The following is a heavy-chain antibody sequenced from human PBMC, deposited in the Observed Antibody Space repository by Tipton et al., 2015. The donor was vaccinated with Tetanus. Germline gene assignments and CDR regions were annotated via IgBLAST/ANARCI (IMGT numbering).Heavy chain of an antibody. J-gene: IGHJ4*02. D-gene: IGHD2-8*01. Sequence: TLSLTCTVSGGSISSRSFYWGWIRQPPGKELEWIGSTYYSGSTYYNPSLKSRVTISVDTSKNQFSLRLSSVTVADTAVYYCARRQTYCTNGFCPFENWGQGTLVTVSS. V-gene: IGHV4-39*01. CDR3: ARRQTYCTNGFCPFEN. CDR1: GGSISSRSFY. CDR2: TYYSGST.